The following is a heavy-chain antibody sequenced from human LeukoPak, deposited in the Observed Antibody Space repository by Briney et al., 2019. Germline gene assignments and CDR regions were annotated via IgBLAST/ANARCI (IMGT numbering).Heavy chain of an antibody. V-gene: IGHV3-53*01. J-gene: IGHJ4*02. CDR3: ARGRITMVRGVIITSFFDY. CDR2: IYSGGST. D-gene: IGHD3-10*01. Sequence: GGSLRLSCAASGFTVSSNYMSWVRQAPGKGLEWVSVIYSGGSTYYADSVKGRFTISRDNAKNTLYLQMNSLRAEDTAVYYCARGRITMVRGVIITSFFDYWGQGTLVTVSS. CDR1: GFTVSSNY.